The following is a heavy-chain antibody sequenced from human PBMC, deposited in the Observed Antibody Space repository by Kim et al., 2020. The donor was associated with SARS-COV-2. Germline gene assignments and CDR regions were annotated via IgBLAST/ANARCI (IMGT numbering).Heavy chain of an antibody. J-gene: IGHJ6*02. V-gene: IGHV3-21*01. CDR1: GFTFSSYS. CDR3: ARDLITMVRGVEGYGMDV. D-gene: IGHD3-10*01. Sequence: GGSLRLSCAASGFTFSSYSMNWVRQAPGKGLECVSSISSSSSYIYYADSVKGRFTNSRDNANNSLYLQMNSLRAEDTAVYYCARDLITMVRGVEGYGMDVWGQGTTVTVSS. CDR2: ISSSSSYI.